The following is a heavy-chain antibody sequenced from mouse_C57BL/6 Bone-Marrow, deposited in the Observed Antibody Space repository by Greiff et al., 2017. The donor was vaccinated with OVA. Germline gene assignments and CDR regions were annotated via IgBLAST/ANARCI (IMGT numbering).Heavy chain of an antibody. D-gene: IGHD1-1*01. CDR1: GFTFSDYG. CDR2: ISNLAYSI. J-gene: IGHJ1*03. CDR3: ARRDTTVVEGNWYFDV. Sequence: EVQLVESGGGLVQPGGSLKLSCAASGFTFSDYGMAWVRQAPRKGPEWVAFISNLAYSIYYADTVTGRFTLSRENAKNTLYLEMSSLRSEDTAMYYGARRDTTVVEGNWYFDVWGTGTTVTVSS. V-gene: IGHV5-15*01.